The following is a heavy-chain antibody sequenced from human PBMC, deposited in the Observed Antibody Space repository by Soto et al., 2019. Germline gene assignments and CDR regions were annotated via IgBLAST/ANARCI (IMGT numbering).Heavy chain of an antibody. CDR2: ISCCGGSA. Sequence: GGSLRLSCVASGFNFKKFAMAWVRQAAGEGLEWVSGISCCGGSASYADSVKGRFSIARDDSKNTVSPQLNSLRVEDTAQYYCAKADGQQWLIPHLDNWGQGTLVTVSS. V-gene: IGHV3-23*01. CDR1: GFNFKKFA. J-gene: IGHJ4*02. CDR3: AKADGQQWLIPHLDN. D-gene: IGHD6-19*01.